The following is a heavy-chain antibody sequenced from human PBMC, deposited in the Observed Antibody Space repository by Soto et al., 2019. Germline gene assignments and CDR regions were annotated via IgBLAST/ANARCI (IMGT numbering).Heavy chain of an antibody. J-gene: IGHJ5*02. CDR2: INPNSGGT. V-gene: IGHV1-2*02. D-gene: IGHD6-19*01. CDR3: ARGANRQWLVRNNWFDP. Sequence: ASVKVSCKASGGTFSSYAISWVRQAPGQGLEWMGWINPNSGGTNYAQKFQGRVTMTRDTSISTAYMELSRLRSDDTAVYYCARGANRQWLVRNNWFDPWGQGTLVTVSS. CDR1: GGTFSSYA.